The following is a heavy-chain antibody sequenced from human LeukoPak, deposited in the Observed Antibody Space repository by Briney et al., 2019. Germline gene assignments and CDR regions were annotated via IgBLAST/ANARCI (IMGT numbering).Heavy chain of an antibody. CDR3: ARGGTENGKYLDD. CDR2: FNPDSGVT. Sequence: ASVKVSCKASGYPFTGYYMHWVRQAPGQGLEWMGWFNPDSGVTNYAQKFQGRVTMTRDTSISTAYMELSRLRPDDTAVYYCARGGTENGKYLDDWGQGTLVTVSS. V-gene: IGHV1-2*02. J-gene: IGHJ4*02. D-gene: IGHD1-26*01. CDR1: GYPFTGYY.